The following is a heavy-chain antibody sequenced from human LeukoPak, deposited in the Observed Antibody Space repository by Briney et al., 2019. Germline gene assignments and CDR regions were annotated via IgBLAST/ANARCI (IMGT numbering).Heavy chain of an antibody. J-gene: IGHJ3*02. CDR1: GGSISSGSYY. V-gene: IGHV4-61*02. CDR2: IYTSGST. Sequence: SETLSLTCPVCGGSISSGSYYWSWIRQPAGKGLQWIGRIYTSGSTNYNPSLKSRVTISVDTSKNQFSLKLSSVTAADTAVYYCARDRIAAANDAFDIWGPGTMVTVSS. CDR3: ARDRIAAANDAFDI. D-gene: IGHD6-13*01.